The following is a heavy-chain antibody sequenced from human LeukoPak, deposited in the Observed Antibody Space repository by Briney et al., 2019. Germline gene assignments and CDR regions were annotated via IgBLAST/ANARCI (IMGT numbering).Heavy chain of an antibody. D-gene: IGHD3-10*01. CDR1: GGSFSGYY. V-gene: IGHV4-34*01. J-gene: IGHJ4*02. CDR2: INHSGST. Sequence: SETLSLTCAVYGGSFSGYYWSWIRQPPGKGLEWIGEINHSGSTNYNPSLKSRVTISVDTSKIQFSLKLSSVTAADTAVYYCARRRGWYYGSASYYFDYWGQGTLVTVSS. CDR3: ARRRGWYYGSASYYFDY.